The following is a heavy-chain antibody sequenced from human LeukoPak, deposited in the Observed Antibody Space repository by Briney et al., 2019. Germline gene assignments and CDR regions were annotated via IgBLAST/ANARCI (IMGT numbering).Heavy chain of an antibody. D-gene: IGHD4-17*01. CDR3: ARESTVTRYFDY. V-gene: IGHV3-53*01. Sequence: GGSLRLSCAASGFTLSSYAMSWVRQAPGKGLEWVSVIYSGGSTYYADSVKGRFTISRDNSKNTLYLQMNSLRAEDTAVYYCARESTVTRYFDYWGQGTLVTVSS. CDR1: GFTLSSYA. J-gene: IGHJ4*02. CDR2: IYSGGST.